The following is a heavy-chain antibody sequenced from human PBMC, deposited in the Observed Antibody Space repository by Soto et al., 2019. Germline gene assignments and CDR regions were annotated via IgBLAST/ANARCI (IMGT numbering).Heavy chain of an antibody. V-gene: IGHV4-34*01. CDR2: INHSGST. J-gene: IGHJ4*02. Sequence: SETLSLTCAVYGGSFSGYYWTWIRQPPGKGLEWIGEINHSGSTNYNPSLKSRVTISVDTSKNRFSLKLSSVTAADTAVYYCARSRSSGCFDYWGQGTLVTVSS. D-gene: IGHD3-22*01. CDR3: ARSRSSGCFDY. CDR1: GGSFSGYY.